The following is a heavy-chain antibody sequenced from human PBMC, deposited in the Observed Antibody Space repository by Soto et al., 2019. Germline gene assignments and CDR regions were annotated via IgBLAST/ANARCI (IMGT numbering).Heavy chain of an antibody. CDR2: IIPIFGTA. Sequence: QVQLVQSGAEVKKPGSSVKVSCKASGGTFSSYAISWVRQAPGQGLEWMGGIIPIFGTANYAQKFQGRVTITADESTRTAYMELSSLRSEDTAVYYCARPIEGYSSSPPYGMDVWGQGTTVTVSS. CDR3: ARPIEGYSSSPPYGMDV. V-gene: IGHV1-69*01. J-gene: IGHJ6*02. CDR1: GGTFSSYA. D-gene: IGHD6-6*01.